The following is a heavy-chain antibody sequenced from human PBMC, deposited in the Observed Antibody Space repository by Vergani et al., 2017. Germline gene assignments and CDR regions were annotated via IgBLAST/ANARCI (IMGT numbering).Heavy chain of an antibody. CDR1: GFTFSSYA. D-gene: IGHD3-22*01. CDR3: AKGMYYYDSR. J-gene: IGHJ4*02. Sequence: EVQLVESGGGVVQPGRSLRLSCAASGFTFSSYAMHWVRQAPGKGLEWVSFISGSGVTTDYADSVKGRFTTSRDNSKNTLYVQMNSLRAEDTAVYYCAKGMYYYDSRWGQGTLVTVSS. CDR2: ISGSGVTT. V-gene: IGHV3-23*04.